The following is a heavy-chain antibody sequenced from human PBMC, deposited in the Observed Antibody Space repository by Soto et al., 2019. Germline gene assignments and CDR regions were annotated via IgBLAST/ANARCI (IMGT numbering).Heavy chain of an antibody. CDR2: ISAYNGNT. D-gene: IGHD1-26*01. CDR3: ASAVGASISGYFAY. Sequence: GASVKVSCKASGYAFTSYGISWVRQAPGQGLEWMGWISAYNGNTNYAQKFQGRVTITRDTSATTAYMELSSLRYEDTAVYYCASAVGASISGYFAYWGQGTLVTVSS. J-gene: IGHJ4*02. CDR1: GYAFTSYG. V-gene: IGHV1-18*01.